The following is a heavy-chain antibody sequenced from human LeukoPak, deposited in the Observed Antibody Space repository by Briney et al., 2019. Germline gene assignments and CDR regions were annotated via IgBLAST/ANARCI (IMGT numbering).Heavy chain of an antibody. D-gene: IGHD6-13*01. Sequence: SVKVSCKASGGTFTSYAISWVRQAPGQGLEWKGRIIPILGIANYAQKFQGRVTITADKSTSTTYMELSSLRSEDTAVYYCARDLGGSSWYGWGQGTLVTVSS. CDR1: GGTFTSYA. CDR3: ARDLGGSSWYG. J-gene: IGHJ4*02. CDR2: IIPILGIA. V-gene: IGHV1-69*04.